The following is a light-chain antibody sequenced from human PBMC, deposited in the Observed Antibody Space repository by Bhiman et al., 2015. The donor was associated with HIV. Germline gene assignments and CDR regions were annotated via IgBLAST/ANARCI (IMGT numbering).Light chain of an antibody. CDR1: NIGIKS. J-gene: IGLJ3*02. CDR3: QVWDTSTDHLWV. CDR2: YGS. Sequence: SYELTQAPSVSVAPGETARITCGGTNIGIKSVHWFQQKAGQAPVAVMFYGSDRPSGIPGRFSGSNSGNTATLTINRVEAGDEADYFCQVWDTSTDHLWVFGGGTRLTVL. V-gene: IGLV3-21*04.